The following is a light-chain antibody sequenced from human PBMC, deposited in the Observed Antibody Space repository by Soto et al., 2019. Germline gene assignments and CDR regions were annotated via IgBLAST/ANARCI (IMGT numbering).Light chain of an antibody. CDR3: QQSYGTPPT. CDR1: QSISTY. V-gene: IGKV1-39*01. J-gene: IGKJ2*01. CDR2: ATS. Sequence: DIQMTQSPSSLSASVGDRVTITCRASQSISTYLNWYQQKPGKAPKLLIYATSRLQSGVPSRCSGSGSGTDFTLTISSLQPEDFATYYCQQSYGTPPTFGQGTKLEI.